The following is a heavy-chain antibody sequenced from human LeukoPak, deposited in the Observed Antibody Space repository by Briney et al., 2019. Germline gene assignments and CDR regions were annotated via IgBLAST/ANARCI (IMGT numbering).Heavy chain of an antibody. Sequence: PGRSLRLSCAVSGFKFDDHGMHWVRQAPGKGLEWVSGISWNSGTIGYVDSVKGRFTISRDKAKNSLYLQMNSLRAEDTAVYYCARGVAAAGSDFDNWGQGTLVTVSS. CDR2: ISWNSGTI. D-gene: IGHD6-13*01. CDR1: GFKFDDHG. J-gene: IGHJ4*02. CDR3: ARGVAAAGSDFDN. V-gene: IGHV3-9*01.